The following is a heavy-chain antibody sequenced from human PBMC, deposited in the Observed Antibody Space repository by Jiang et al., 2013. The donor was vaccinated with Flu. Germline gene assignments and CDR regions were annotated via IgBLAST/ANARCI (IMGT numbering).Heavy chain of an antibody. D-gene: IGHD3-22*01. CDR2: IYQSGRT. Sequence: GGSIDRRPYYWAWIRQPPGKGLEWIGSIYQSGRTFYDPSLNSRLTMSVDTSRNQFSLKLNSVTAADTAVYYCARSTEYYDTSGYYYYFDYWAREPWSPSPQ. CDR3: ARSTEYYDTSGYYYYFDY. V-gene: IGHV4-39*01. CDR1: GGSIDRRPYY. J-gene: IGHJ4*02.